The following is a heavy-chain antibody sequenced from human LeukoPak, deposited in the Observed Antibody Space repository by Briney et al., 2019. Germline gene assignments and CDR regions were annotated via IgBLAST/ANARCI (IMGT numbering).Heavy chain of an antibody. Sequence: ASVKLSCKASGYTFTGYYMHWVRQAPGQGLEWMGRINPNSGGTNYAQKFQGRVTMTRDTSISTAYMELSRLRSDDTAVYYCARCPNGEYLDDSFDYGGQGTLVTVSS. J-gene: IGHJ4*02. CDR2: INPNSGGT. CDR1: GYTFTGYY. D-gene: IGHD4-17*01. CDR3: ARCPNGEYLDDSFDY. V-gene: IGHV1-2*06.